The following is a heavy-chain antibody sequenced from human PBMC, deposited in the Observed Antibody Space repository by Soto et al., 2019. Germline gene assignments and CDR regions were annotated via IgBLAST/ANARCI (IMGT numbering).Heavy chain of an antibody. CDR2: INHSGST. D-gene: IGHD2-2*01. CDR1: GGSFSGYY. Sequence: QVQLQQWGAGLLKPSETLSLTCAVYGGSFSGYYWSWIRQPPGKGLEWIGEINHSGSTNYNPSLMSRVTTSVDTSKNQFSLRLSSVTAADTAVYYCARGRVKTCSSTSCYENWFDPWGQGTLVTVSS. J-gene: IGHJ5*02. V-gene: IGHV4-34*01. CDR3: ARGRVKTCSSTSCYENWFDP.